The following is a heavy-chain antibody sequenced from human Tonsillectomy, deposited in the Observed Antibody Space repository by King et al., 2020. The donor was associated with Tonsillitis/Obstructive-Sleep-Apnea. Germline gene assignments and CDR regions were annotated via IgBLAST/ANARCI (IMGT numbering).Heavy chain of an antibody. Sequence: VQLVESGGGLVKPGGSLRLSCAASGFTFSSYSMNWVRQAPGKGLEWVSSISSSSSDIYYADSVKGRFTISRDNAKNSLYLQMNSLRAEDTAVYYCARDQGYCSGGSCYPYYFDYWGQGTLVTVSS. CDR2: ISSSSSDI. V-gene: IGHV3-21*01. J-gene: IGHJ4*02. CDR3: ARDQGYCSGGSCYPYYFDY. D-gene: IGHD2-15*01. CDR1: GFTFSSYS.